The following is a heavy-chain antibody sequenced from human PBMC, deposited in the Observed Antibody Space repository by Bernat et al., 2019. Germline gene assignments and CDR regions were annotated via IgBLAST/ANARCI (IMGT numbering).Heavy chain of an antibody. V-gene: IGHV3-11*06. CDR2: ISSSSTYT. CDR1: GFTFSDYS. D-gene: IGHD3-16*01. J-gene: IGHJ4*02. CDR3: ARSYASGSYIDY. Sequence: QVQLVEFGGGLVKPGGSLRLSCAASGFTFSDYSMTWIRQAPGKGLEWVSYISSSSTYTNYADSVKGRFTISRDNAKNSLYLQMSSLRAEDTAVYYCARSYASGSYIDYWGQGTLVTVSS.